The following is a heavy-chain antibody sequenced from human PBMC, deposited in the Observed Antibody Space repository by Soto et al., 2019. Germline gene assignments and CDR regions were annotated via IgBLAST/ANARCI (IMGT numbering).Heavy chain of an antibody. CDR2: IWYDGSNK. CDR1: GFTFSSYG. CDR3: ARVKAAADPFDY. J-gene: IGHJ4*02. V-gene: IGHV3-33*01. Sequence: QVQLVESGGGVVQPGRSLRLSCAASGFTFSSYGMHWVRQAPGKGLEWVAVIWYDGSNKYYADSVKGRFTISRDNSKNTLYRQMNSLRAEDTAVYYCARVKAAADPFDYWGQGTLVTVSS. D-gene: IGHD6-13*01.